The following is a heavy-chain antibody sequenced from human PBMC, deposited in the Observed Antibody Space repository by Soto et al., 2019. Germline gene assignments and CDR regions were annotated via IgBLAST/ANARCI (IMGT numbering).Heavy chain of an antibody. V-gene: IGHV4-39*02. J-gene: IGHJ6*02. D-gene: IGHD2-2*02. CDR3: ARDSRCTSCYSHGMDV. Sequence: SETLSLTCTVSGGSISSSSYYWGWIRQPPGKGLEWIGSIYYSGSTYYNPSLKSRVTISVDTSKNQFSLKLSSVTAEDTAVYYCARDSRCTSCYSHGMDVWGQGTTVTVSS. CDR1: GGSISSSSYY. CDR2: IYYSGST.